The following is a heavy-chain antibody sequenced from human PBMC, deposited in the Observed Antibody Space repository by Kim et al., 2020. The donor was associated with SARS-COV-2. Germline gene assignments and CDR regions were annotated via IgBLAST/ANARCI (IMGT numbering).Heavy chain of an antibody. CDR2: T. V-gene: IGHV4-59*08. CDR3: ARLGASLDFDY. J-gene: IGHJ4*02. Sequence: TTSNPSLKSRVTIAVDTSKNQFSLKLSSGTAADTAVYYCARLGASLDFDYWGQGTLVTVSS.